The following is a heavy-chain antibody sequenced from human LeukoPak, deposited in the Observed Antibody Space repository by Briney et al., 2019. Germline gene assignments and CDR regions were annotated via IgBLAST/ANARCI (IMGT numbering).Heavy chain of an antibody. CDR1: GYTFTGYH. Sequence: ASVKVSCKASGYTFTGYHMHWVRQAPGQGLEYMGWINPSSGGTNYAQKFQGRVTMTRDTSISTAYMELSSLRSDDTAVYYCARGRKEDIVVVVAATELPDFDYWGQGTLVTVSS. CDR2: INPSSGGT. D-gene: IGHD2-15*01. CDR3: ARGRKEDIVVVVAATELPDFDY. J-gene: IGHJ4*02. V-gene: IGHV1-2*02.